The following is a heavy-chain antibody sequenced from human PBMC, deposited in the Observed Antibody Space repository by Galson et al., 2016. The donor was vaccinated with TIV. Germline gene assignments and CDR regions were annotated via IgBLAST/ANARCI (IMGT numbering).Heavy chain of an antibody. J-gene: IGHJ4*02. CDR2: IYHTGNT. D-gene: IGHD3-16*01. Sequence: LSLTCTVSGGSTSSYYWTWIRQPPGKGLEWIGYIYHTGNTIYNPSLKSRVAISLDTSKNQFSPKLSSVTAADTALYYCAREGSAEYDWGRAHFYYWGQGTLVTVSS. V-gene: IGHV4-59*12. CDR1: GGSTSSYY. CDR3: AREGSAEYDWGRAHFYY.